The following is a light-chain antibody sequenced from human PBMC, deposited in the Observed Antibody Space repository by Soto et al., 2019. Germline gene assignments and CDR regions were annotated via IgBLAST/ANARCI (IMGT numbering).Light chain of an antibody. Sequence: DIQMTQSPSSLSASVEDRVIITCRASQSISNHLKWYQQKPGQAPKLLIFAASSLQSGVPSRFSGSRAGPDFTLSISSLQPEDFATYYFQQSYSSPPTFGQWTKVEIK. CDR2: AAS. V-gene: IGKV1-39*01. CDR3: QQSYSSPPT. J-gene: IGKJ1*01. CDR1: QSISNH.